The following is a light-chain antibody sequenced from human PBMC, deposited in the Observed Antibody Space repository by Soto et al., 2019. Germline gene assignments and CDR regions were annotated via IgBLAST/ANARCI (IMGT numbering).Light chain of an antibody. CDR1: SSDVGSYNL. V-gene: IGLV2-23*02. CDR2: EVS. Sequence: QSVLTQPASVSGSPRQSVTISCTGTSSDVGSYNLVSWYQQHPGKAPKLMIYEVSKRPSGVSNRFSGSKSGNTASLTISGLQAEDEADYYCCSYAGSSTLFGTGTKVTVL. CDR3: CSYAGSSTL. J-gene: IGLJ1*01.